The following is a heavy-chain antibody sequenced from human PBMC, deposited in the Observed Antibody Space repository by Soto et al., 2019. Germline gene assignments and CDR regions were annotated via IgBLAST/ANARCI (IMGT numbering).Heavy chain of an antibody. CDR3: ARSCSSTSCYRDYYYYMDV. V-gene: IGHV4-4*02. CDR1: SGSISSSNW. J-gene: IGHJ6*03. CDR2: IYHSGST. D-gene: IGHD2-2*01. Sequence: QVQMQESGPGLVKASGTLSLTCAVSSGSISSSNWWSWVRQPPGKGLEWIGEIYHSGSTNYNPSLKSRVTISVDKSKNQFSLKLSSVTAADTAVYYCARSCSSTSCYRDYYYYMDVWGKGTTVTVSS.